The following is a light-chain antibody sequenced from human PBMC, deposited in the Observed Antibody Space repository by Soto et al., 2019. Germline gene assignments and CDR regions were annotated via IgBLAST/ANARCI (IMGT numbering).Light chain of an antibody. CDR1: SSDVGAYNY. J-gene: IGLJ2*01. CDR3: SSYAGRNNFVV. CDR2: EVN. V-gene: IGLV2-8*01. Sequence: QSALTQPPSASGSPGQSVTISCTGSSSDVGAYNYVSWYQQHPGKAPKLLIYEVNKRPSGVPGRFPGSKSDNTASLTVSGLQGDDEADYYCSSYAGRNNFVVFGGGTKLTVL.